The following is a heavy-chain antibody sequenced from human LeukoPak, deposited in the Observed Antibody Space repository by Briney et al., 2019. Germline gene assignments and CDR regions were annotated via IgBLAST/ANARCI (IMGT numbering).Heavy chain of an antibody. Sequence: GESLRLSCAASGFTFINAWMTWVRQAPGQGLEWIGRIKSKTNGGTTDYATPVKGRFTFSRDDSKSTLYLQMDSLKTEDTAVYYCTTAPDTSDYWGQGTLVTVSS. CDR3: TTAPDTSDY. J-gene: IGHJ4*02. V-gene: IGHV3-15*01. CDR1: GFTFINAW. CDR2: IKSKTNGGTT.